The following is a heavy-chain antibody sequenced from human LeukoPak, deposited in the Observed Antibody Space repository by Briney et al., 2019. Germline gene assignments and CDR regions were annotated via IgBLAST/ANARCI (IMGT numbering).Heavy chain of an antibody. CDR1: GFTFSGYW. V-gene: IGHV3-74*01. J-gene: IGHJ4*02. CDR2: SDYDGTGGTAT. Sequence: GGSLRLSCAASGFTFSGYWMHWVRQAPGKGLVWVARSDYDGTGGTATTYADSVKGRFTTSRDNAKNTVYLQMNSLRAEDTAIYYCATTPSFDGDWGQGTLVTVSS. D-gene: IGHD2-8*01. CDR3: ATTPSFDGD.